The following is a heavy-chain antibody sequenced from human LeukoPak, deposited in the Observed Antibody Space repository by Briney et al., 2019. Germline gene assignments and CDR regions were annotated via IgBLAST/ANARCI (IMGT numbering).Heavy chain of an antibody. CDR2: IIPILGIA. CDR3: AARGYSLRSYYYGMDV. D-gene: IGHD5-18*01. Sequence: SVKVSCKASGGTFSSYAISWVRQAPGQGLEWMGRIIPILGIANYAQKFQGRVTITADKSTSTAYMELSSLRSEDTAVYYCAARGYSLRSYYYGMDVWGQGTTVTVSS. V-gene: IGHV1-69*04. CDR1: GGTFSSYA. J-gene: IGHJ6*02.